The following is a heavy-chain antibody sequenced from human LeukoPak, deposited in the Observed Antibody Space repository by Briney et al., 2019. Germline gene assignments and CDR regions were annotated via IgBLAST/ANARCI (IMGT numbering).Heavy chain of an antibody. D-gene: IGHD2-2*01. CDR1: GYTFTTYG. CDR2: ASGYTGNT. V-gene: IGHV1-18*01. J-gene: IGHJ4*02. CDR3: ARGEVSASLYYFDF. Sequence: ASVKVSCKTSGYTFTTYGVSWVRQAPGQGLEWMGWASGYTGNTNYAERFQGRVTMTTDTSTTTVYMELTSLRSDDTAVYYCARGEVSASLYYFDFWGQGTLVTVS.